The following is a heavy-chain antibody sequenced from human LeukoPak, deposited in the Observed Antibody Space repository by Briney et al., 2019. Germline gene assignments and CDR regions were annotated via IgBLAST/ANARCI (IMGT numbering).Heavy chain of an antibody. J-gene: IGHJ5*02. V-gene: IGHV4-30-2*01. Sequence: SQTLSLTCAVSGGSINSGGYSWSWIRQPPGKGLEWIVYIYHSGSTYYNPSLKSPVTISLDRSKNNFSLKLSSVTAADTAVYYWARGLLSSARLSWFDPWGQGTLVTVSS. CDR3: ARGLLSSARLSWFDP. D-gene: IGHD2-15*01. CDR1: GGSINSGGYS. CDR2: IYHSGST.